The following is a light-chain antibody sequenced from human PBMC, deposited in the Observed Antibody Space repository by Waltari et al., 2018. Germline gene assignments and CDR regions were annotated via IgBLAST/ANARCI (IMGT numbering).Light chain of an antibody. V-gene: IGKV3-15*01. CDR2: GAS. CDR3: QQYNSWPRT. CDR1: QSVSSN. J-gene: IGKJ1*01. Sequence: IVMTQSPDPLSVSPGEKATLPCRASQSVSSNLAWYQQKPGQAPRLLIYGASTRATGIPARFSGSGSGTEFTLTISSLQSEDFAIYYCQQYNSWPRTFGQGTKVEIK.